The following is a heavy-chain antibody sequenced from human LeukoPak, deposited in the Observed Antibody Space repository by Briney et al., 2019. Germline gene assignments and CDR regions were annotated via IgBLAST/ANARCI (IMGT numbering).Heavy chain of an antibody. V-gene: IGHV1-18*01. Sequence: ASVKVSCKVSGYTLTELSMHWVRQAPGKGLEWMGWISAYNGNTNYAQKLQGRVTMTTDTSTSTAYMGLRSLRSDDTAVYYCARGTLVRGVIKSYFDYWGQGTLVTVSS. D-gene: IGHD3-10*01. CDR2: ISAYNGNT. J-gene: IGHJ4*02. CDR1: GYTLTELS. CDR3: ARGTLVRGVIKSYFDY.